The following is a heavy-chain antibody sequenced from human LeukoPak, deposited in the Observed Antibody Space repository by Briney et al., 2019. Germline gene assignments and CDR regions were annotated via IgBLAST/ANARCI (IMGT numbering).Heavy chain of an antibody. V-gene: IGHV1-18*01. J-gene: IGHJ4*02. D-gene: IGHD3-22*01. CDR3: ARGTLRILSSGYYFDY. Sequence: ASVKVSCKASGYTFTSYGISWVRQAPGQGLEWMGWISAYNGNTNYAQKLQGRVTMTTDTSTSTAYMELRSLRSDDTAVYYCARGTLRILSSGYYFDYWGQGTLVTVSS. CDR2: ISAYNGNT. CDR1: GYTFTSYG.